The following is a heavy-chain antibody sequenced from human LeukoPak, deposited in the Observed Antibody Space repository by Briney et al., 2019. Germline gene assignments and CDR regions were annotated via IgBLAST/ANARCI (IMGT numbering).Heavy chain of an antibody. J-gene: IGHJ4*02. CDR1: GGSISNYY. CDR3: ATTSYDSSGYLLY. V-gene: IGHV4-59*05. CDR2: IYYSGST. Sequence: SETLSLTCTVSGGSISNYYWSWIRQPPGKGLEWIGSIYYSGSTYYNPSLKSRVTISVDTSKNQFSLKLSSVTAADTAVYYCATTSYDSSGYLLYWGQGTLVTVSS. D-gene: IGHD3-22*01.